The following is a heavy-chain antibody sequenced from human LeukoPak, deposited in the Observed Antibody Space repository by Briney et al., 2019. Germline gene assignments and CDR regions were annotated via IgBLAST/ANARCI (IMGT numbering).Heavy chain of an antibody. CDR3: AGHHVIWGGVIDNWFDP. D-gene: IGHD3-16*02. CDR2: IYYSGST. CDR1: GGSISSSSYY. J-gene: IGHJ5*02. V-gene: IGHV4-39*01. Sequence: PSETLSLTCTVSGGSISSSSYYWGWIRQPPGKGLEWIGSIYYSGSTYYNPSLKSRVTISVDTSKNQFSLKLSSVTAADTAVYYCAGHHVIWGGVIDNWFDPWGQGTLVTVSS.